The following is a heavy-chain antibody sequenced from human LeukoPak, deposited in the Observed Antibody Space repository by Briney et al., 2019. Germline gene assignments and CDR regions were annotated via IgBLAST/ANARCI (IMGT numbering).Heavy chain of an antibody. D-gene: IGHD3-10*01. J-gene: IGHJ4*02. CDR2: IYHSGST. CDR1: GYSISSGYY. CDR3: TRHVSSGSPSYYFDN. V-gene: IGHV4-38-2*01. Sequence: TSETLSLTCAVSGYSISSGYYWGWIRQPPGKGLEWIGSIYHSGSTYYNPSLKSRVTISVDTSKNQFSLKLSSVTAADTAVYYCTRHVSSGSPSYYFDNWGQRTLVPVSS.